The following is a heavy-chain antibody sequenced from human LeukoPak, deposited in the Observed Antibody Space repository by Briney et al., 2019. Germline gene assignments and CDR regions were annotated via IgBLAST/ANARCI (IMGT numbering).Heavy chain of an antibody. J-gene: IGHJ4*02. D-gene: IGHD2-2*01. Sequence: ASEMVSCKASGYTYTGYHMHWVRQAAGQWLELVGRINPNSGDTNCAQKFQGRVTMTRDTSISTAYMELSRLRSDDTAVYYCARDYCSSTSCLFDYWGQGTLVTVSS. CDR3: ARDYCSSTSCLFDY. CDR2: INPNSGDT. CDR1: GYTYTGYH. V-gene: IGHV1-2*06.